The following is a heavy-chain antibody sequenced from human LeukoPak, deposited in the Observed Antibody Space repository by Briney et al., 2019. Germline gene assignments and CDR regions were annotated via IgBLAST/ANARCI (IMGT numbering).Heavy chain of an antibody. J-gene: IGHJ4*02. CDR1: GFTFSSYE. D-gene: IGHD3-10*01. CDR2: IYSGGST. Sequence: SGGSLRLSCAASGFTFSSYEMNWVRQAPGKGLEWVSVIYSGGSTYYADSVKGRFTISRDNSKNTLYLLMNSLRAEDTAVYYCAGSKRYYYGSGSYPLDYWGQGTLVTVSS. CDR3: AGSKRYYYGSGSYPLDY. V-gene: IGHV3-53*01.